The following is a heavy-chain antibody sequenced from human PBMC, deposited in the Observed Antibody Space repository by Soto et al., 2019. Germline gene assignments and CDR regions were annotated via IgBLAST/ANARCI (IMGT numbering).Heavy chain of an antibody. CDR2: IIPILGIA. V-gene: IGHV1-69*02. CDR3: ASPPYSSSEGGWFDP. J-gene: IGHJ5*02. D-gene: IGHD6-13*01. Sequence: QVQLVQSGAEVKKPGSSVKVSCKASGGTFSSYTISWGRQAPGQGLEWMGRIIPILGIANYAQKFQGRVTITADKTTSTAYMELSSLRSEDTAVYYCASPPYSSSEGGWFDPWGQGTLVTVSS. CDR1: GGTFSSYT.